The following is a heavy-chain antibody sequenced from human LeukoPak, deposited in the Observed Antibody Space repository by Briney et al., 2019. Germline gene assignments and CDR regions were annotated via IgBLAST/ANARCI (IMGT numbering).Heavy chain of an antibody. D-gene: IGHD1-1*01. CDR1: GFTFSDYA. Sequence: GGSRRLSCATSGFTFSDYAMSWVRQAPGKGLEWVSTISNSGGNTHYADSVMGRFTISRDNAKNSLYLQMNSLRAEDTAVYYCARSSRLDNFWFDPWGQGTLVTVSS. J-gene: IGHJ5*02. V-gene: IGHV3-23*01. CDR2: ISNSGGNT. CDR3: ARSSRLDNFWFDP.